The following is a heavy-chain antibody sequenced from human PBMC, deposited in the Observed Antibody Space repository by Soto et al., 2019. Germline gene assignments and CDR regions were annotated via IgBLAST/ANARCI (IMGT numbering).Heavy chain of an antibody. J-gene: IGHJ4*02. V-gene: IGHV4-31*03. CDR2: IYYSGST. CDR3: ARVPYYYDSSGYYYRLFDY. CDR1: GGSISSGGYY. Sequence: SETLSLTCTVSGGSISSGGYYWSWIRQHPGKGLEWIGYIYYSGSTYYNPSLKSRVTISVDTSKNQFSLKLSSVTAADTAVYYCARVPYYYDSSGYYYRLFDYWGQGTLVTVSS. D-gene: IGHD3-22*01.